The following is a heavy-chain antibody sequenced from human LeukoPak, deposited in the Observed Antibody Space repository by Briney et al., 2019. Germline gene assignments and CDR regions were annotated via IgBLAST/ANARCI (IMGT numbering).Heavy chain of an antibody. V-gene: IGHV4-4*02. J-gene: IGHJ4*02. CDR1: GGSISSNNW. CDR2: IYHSGSS. D-gene: IGHD3-16*01. Sequence: SGTLSLTCAVSGGSISSNNWWNWVRQPPGKGLEWIGEIYHSGSSNYNPSLKSRVTISVDKSKNQLSLKLSSVTAADTAVYYCARDRRGATGWDDYVWGSYRVYYFDYWGQGTLVTVSS. CDR3: ARDRRGATGWDDYVWGSYRVYYFDY.